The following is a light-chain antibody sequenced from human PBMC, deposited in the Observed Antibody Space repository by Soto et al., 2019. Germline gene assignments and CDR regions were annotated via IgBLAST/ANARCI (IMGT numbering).Light chain of an antibody. CDR2: GSS. J-gene: IGKJ5*01. Sequence: LPLSRGGRATLSGRAGESFGSSYLAWYQQKPGQAPRLLIYGSSCRATGIPHRFLGSGSGTDFALTISSLEPEDVGISYCEQRNSWPITSGQGTRLEI. V-gene: IGKV3D-20*02. CDR1: ESFGSSY. CDR3: EQRNSWPIT.